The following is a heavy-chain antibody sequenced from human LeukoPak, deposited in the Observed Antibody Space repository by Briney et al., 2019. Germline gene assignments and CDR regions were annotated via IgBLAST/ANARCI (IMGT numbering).Heavy chain of an antibody. CDR2: INPDGRDT. CDR3: TGWGDTTAEYFQR. Sequence: PGGSLRLSCVVSGSTFNRCWMNWVRQAPGKGLEWVAHINPDGRDTYYVDSVKGRFTISRDNAQNSMYLQMNSLRVEDTAVYYCTGWGDTTAEYFQRWGQGTLVTVSS. D-gene: IGHD2-21*02. CDR1: GSTFNRCW. V-gene: IGHV3-7*01. J-gene: IGHJ1*01.